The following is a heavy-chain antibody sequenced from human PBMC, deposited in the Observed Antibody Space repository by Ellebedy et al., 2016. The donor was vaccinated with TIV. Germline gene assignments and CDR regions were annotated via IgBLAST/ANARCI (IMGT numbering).Heavy chain of an antibody. Sequence: ASVKVSXXASGGTFSSYAISWVRQAPGQGLEWMGWISAYNGNTNYAQKFQGRVTMTTDTSTSTAYMELSSLRSEDTAVYYCATDVEWLVLDYWGQGTLVTVSS. CDR3: ATDVEWLVLDY. CDR2: ISAYNGNT. V-gene: IGHV1-18*01. CDR1: GGTFSSYA. D-gene: IGHD3-3*01. J-gene: IGHJ4*02.